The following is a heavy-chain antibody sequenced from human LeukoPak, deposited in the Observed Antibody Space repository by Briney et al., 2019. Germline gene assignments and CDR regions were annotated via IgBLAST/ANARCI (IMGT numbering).Heavy chain of an antibody. D-gene: IGHD5-24*01. Sequence: GGSLRLSCAASGFTFNRFAMSCVRQAPGKGLEWVSSITGSGDRTFYADSVKGRFTISRDNAKNSLFLQMNSLRPEDTAVYYCARIGDGYGDYFDYWGQGTLVTVSS. CDR2: ITGSGDRT. CDR3: ARIGDGYGDYFDY. V-gene: IGHV3-23*01. J-gene: IGHJ4*02. CDR1: GFTFNRFA.